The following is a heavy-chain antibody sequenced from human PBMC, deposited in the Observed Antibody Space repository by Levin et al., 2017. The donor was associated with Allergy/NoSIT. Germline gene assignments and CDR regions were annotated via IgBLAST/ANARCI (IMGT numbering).Heavy chain of an antibody. J-gene: IGHJ4*02. CDR3: ARRGYYDSSGFFVDY. Sequence: PSETLSLTCTVSGGSINNSSYYWGWIRQPPGTGLEWIGSIYYSGSTHYNPSLKSRVTTSVDTSKNQFSLKMRSVTAADTAVYYCARRGYYDSSGFFVDYWGQGTVVTVSA. CDR1: GGSINNSSYY. CDR2: IYYSGST. D-gene: IGHD3-22*01. V-gene: IGHV4-39*01.